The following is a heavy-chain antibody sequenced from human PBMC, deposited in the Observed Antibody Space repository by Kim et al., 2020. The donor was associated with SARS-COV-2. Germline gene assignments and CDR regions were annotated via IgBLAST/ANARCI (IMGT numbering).Heavy chain of an antibody. CDR2: ISGSGGST. D-gene: IGHD1-26*01. J-gene: IGHJ5*02. CDR3: AGHLGRMGWFDP. V-gene: IGHV3-23*01. Sequence: GGSLRLSCAASGFTFSSYAMSWVRQAPGKGLEWVSAISGSGGSTYYADSVKGRFTISRDNSKNTLYLQMNSLRAEDTAVYYCAGHLGRMGWFDPWGQGTLVTVSS. CDR1: GFTFSSYA.